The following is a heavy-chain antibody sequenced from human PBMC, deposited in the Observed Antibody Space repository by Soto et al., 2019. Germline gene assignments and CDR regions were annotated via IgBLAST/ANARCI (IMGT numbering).Heavy chain of an antibody. CDR1: GGSISSSNW. D-gene: IGHD2-2*01. J-gene: IGHJ6*02. V-gene: IGHV4-4*02. CDR2: IYHSGST. CDR3: ARVGLGYCSSTSCYAVDYYYYGMDV. Sequence: SETLSLTCAVSGGSISSSNWWSWVRQPPGKGLEWIGEIYHSGSTNYNPSLKSRVTISVDKSKNQFSLKLSSVTAADTAVFYCARVGLGYCSSTSCYAVDYYYYGMDVWGQGTTVTVSS.